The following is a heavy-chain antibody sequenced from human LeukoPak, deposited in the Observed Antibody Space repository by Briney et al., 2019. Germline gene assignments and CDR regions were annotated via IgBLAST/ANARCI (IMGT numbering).Heavy chain of an antibody. J-gene: IGHJ4*02. CDR3: ARDSHIVVAFDY. CDR2: IKQDGSEK. Sequence: PGGSLRLSRAASGFTFSSYWMSWVSQAPGKGLEWVANIKQDGSEKYYVDSVKGRFTISRDNAKNSLYLQMNSLRAEDTAVYYCARDSHIVVAFDYWGQGTLVTVSS. D-gene: IGHD2-15*01. V-gene: IGHV3-7*01. CDR1: GFTFSSYW.